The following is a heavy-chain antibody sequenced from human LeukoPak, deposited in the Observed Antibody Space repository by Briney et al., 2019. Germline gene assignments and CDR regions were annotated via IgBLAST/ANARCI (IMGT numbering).Heavy chain of an antibody. V-gene: IGHV4-38-2*01. D-gene: IGHD3-10*01. CDR3: AGYYASGVSAYDYFGMDV. Sequence: SETLSLSCAVSGFSITSGYSWAWILQPPGKGLARIGSMSHNSGTYYNSALKSPATISMDTSKNQFSLRLSSVTAEDTAVYYCAGYYASGVSAYDYFGMDVWGKGTTVTVSS. CDR2: MSHNSGT. J-gene: IGHJ6*04. CDR1: GFSITSGYS.